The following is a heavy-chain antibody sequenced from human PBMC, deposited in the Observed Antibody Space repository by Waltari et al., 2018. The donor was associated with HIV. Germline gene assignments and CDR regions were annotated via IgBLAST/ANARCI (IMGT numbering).Heavy chain of an antibody. CDR3: AKDDSSGYYAFDI. Sequence: EVQLVESGGVVVQPGGSPRLSCAASGFTFDDYAMPWVRQAPGKGLEWVSLISWDGGSTYYADSVKGRFTISRDNSKNSLYLQMNSLRAEDTALYYCAKDDSSGYYAFDIWGQGTMVTVSS. CDR1: GFTFDDYA. V-gene: IGHV3-43D*04. J-gene: IGHJ3*02. D-gene: IGHD3-22*01. CDR2: ISWDGGST.